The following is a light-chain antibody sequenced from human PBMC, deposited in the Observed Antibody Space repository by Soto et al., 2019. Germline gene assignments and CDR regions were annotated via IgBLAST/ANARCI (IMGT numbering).Light chain of an antibody. CDR1: QTVLSTSNNRDD. CDR3: QHYLDFPLT. J-gene: IGKJ4*01. V-gene: IGKV4-1*01. CDR2: WAS. Sequence: DIVITQSPDSLAVSLVERATINCKSSQTVLSTSNNRDDLAWYQQKPGQPPKLLINWASTRLSGVPDRFSGSGSGTDFTLTISSLQAEDVAVYYCQHYLDFPLTFGGGTSVEIK.